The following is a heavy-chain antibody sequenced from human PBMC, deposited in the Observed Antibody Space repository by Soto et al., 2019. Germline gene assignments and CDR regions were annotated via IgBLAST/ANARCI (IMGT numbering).Heavy chain of an antibody. CDR2: ISSSGSTI. D-gene: IGHD4-17*01. V-gene: IGHV3-11*01. CDR3: ARDRRSYGDYVKDIF. CDR1: GFTFSDYY. Sequence: PGGSLRLSCAASGFTFSDYYMSWIRQAPGKGLEWVSYISSSGSTIYYADSVKGRFTISRDNAKNSLYLQMNSLRAEDTAVYYCARDRRSYGDYVKDIFWGQGTLVTVSS. J-gene: IGHJ4*02.